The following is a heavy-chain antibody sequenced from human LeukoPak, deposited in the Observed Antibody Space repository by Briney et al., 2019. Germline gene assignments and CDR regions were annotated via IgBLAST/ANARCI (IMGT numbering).Heavy chain of an antibody. CDR1: EVTFNTYD. CDR3: ATGRTRWSNHPFVY. J-gene: IGHJ4*02. CDR2: ISTSGDT. D-gene: IGHD3-16*01. Sequence: PGGSLRLSCAVSEVTFNTYDMHWVRQAPGKGLEWVSAISTSGDTFYSVSVEGRFAISREASKSSLDLQMTGLGAGTTAVYYCATGRTRWSNHPFVYWGQGTLVTVSS. V-gene: IGHV3-13*01.